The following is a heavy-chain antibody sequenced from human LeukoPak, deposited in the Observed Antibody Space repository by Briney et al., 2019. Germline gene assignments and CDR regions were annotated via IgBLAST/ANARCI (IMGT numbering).Heavy chain of an antibody. V-gene: IGHV3-30-3*01. Sequence: PGRSLRLSCAASGFTFSSYAMHWVRQAPGKGLEWVAAISYDGSNQFHADSVKGRFTISRDNSKNTLYLQMNSLRAEDTALYYCARGAAVTADRRWFDHWGQGTRVTVSS. CDR2: ISYDGSNQ. CDR1: GFTFSSYA. J-gene: IGHJ5*02. D-gene: IGHD2-15*01. CDR3: ARGAAVTADRRWFDH.